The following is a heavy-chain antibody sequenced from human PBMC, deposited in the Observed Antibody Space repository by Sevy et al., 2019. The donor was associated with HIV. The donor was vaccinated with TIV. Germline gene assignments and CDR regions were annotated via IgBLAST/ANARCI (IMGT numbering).Heavy chain of an antibody. J-gene: IGHJ1*01. CDR2: IKQDGSVK. D-gene: IGHD6-13*01. CDR3: VRALAAAGSF. CDR1: GFSLNNYR. V-gene: IGHV3-7*01. Sequence: GGSLRLSCAASGFSLNNYRMNWVRQAPGKGLEWVANIKQDGSVKYYVDSVKGRFTISIDIARNLLYLQMNSLRVEDTALYYCVRALAAAGSFWGQGTLVTVSS.